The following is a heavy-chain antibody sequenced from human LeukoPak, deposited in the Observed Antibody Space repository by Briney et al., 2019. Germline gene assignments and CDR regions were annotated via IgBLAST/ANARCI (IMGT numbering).Heavy chain of an antibody. CDR1: GGSISSGDYY. CDR3: ARGHEYSSSSGWFDP. J-gene: IGHJ5*02. Sequence: SQTLSLTCTVSGGSISSGDYYWSWIRQPPGKGLEWIGYIYYSGSTYYNPSLKSRVTISVDTSKNQFSLKLSSVTAADTAVYYCARGHEYSSSSGWFDPWGQGTLVTVSS. D-gene: IGHD6-6*01. V-gene: IGHV4-30-4*01. CDR2: IYYSGST.